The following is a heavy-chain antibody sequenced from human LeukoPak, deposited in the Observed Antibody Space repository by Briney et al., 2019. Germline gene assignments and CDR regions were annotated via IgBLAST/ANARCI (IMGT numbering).Heavy chain of an antibody. CDR1: GYTFTTYG. V-gene: IGHV1-18*01. CDR2: ISAYNGDT. Sequence: ASVKVSCKASGYTFTTYGITWVRQAPGQGLEWMGWISAYNGDTNYAQNLQGRVTITTDTSTSTAYMELRSLRSDDTAVYYCASNTGSDSSGYAYWGQGTLVTVSP. J-gene: IGHJ4*02. D-gene: IGHD3-22*01. CDR3: ASNTGSDSSGYAY.